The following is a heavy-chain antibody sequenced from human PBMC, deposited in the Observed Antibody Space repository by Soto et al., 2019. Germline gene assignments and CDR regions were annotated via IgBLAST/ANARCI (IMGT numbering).Heavy chain of an antibody. V-gene: IGHV4-34*01. CDR1: GGSFSGYY. D-gene: IGHD6-13*01. CDR3: ARGRTLGFLAPEAAAGTSAIIDP. CDR2: INHSGST. J-gene: IGHJ5*02. Sequence: SETLSLTCAVYGGSFSGYYWGWIRQPPGEGLEWIGEINHSGSTNYNPSLKSRVTISVDTSKNQFSLKLSSVTAADTAVYYCARGRTLGFLAPEAAAGTSAIIDPWGQGTRVTVSS.